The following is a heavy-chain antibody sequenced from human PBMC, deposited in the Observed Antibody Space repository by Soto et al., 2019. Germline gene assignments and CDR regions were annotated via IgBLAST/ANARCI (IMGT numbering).Heavy chain of an antibody. CDR3: ARATDDYGDAEDV. CDR1: GASVTLSNW. J-gene: IGHJ3*01. Sequence: QMQLQQSGPGLVKPSGTLSLTCTVSGASVTLSNWWTWIRQSPGRGLEWIGQAYHSVSTNYNTSLETRVTISVDTSKNQFSLNLTAVTAADTAVYYGARATDDYGDAEDVWGQGTSVTVSS. CDR2: AYHSVST. V-gene: IGHV4-4*02. D-gene: IGHD4-17*01.